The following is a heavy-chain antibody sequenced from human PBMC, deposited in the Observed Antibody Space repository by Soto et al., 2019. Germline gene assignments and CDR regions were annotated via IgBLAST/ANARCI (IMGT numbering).Heavy chain of an antibody. J-gene: IGHJ6*03. Sequence: QLQLQESGPGLVKPSETLSLTCTVSGGSISSSSYYWGWIRQPPGKGLEWIGSIYYSGSTYYNPSLKSRVTISVDTSKNQFSLKLSSVTAADTAVYYCARQESEYCSGGSCGGYYYYYYMDVWGKGTTVTVSS. D-gene: IGHD2-15*01. V-gene: IGHV4-39*01. CDR1: GGSISSSSYY. CDR2: IYYSGST. CDR3: ARQESEYCSGGSCGGYYYYYYMDV.